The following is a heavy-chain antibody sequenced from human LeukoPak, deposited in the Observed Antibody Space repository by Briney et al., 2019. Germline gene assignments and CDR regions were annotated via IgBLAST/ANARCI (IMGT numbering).Heavy chain of an antibody. CDR3: ARNRDIELIVHAPEAFGI. D-gene: IGHD2-8*01. CDR1: GFVFSDYY. Sequence: GESLRLSCAASGFVFSDYYMSWIRQAPGKGLEWVSGLNWNGGRTAYADSVKGRFSISRDNAKNSLYLQMNSLRAEDTALYYCARNRDIELIVHAPEAFGIWGQGTMVTVSS. CDR2: LNWNGGRT. V-gene: IGHV3-20*04. J-gene: IGHJ3*02.